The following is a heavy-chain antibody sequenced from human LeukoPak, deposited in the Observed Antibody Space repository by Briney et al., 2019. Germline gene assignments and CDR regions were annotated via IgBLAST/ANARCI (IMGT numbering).Heavy chain of an antibody. CDR1: EFTVSSTY. CDR3: AKGFTVIDS. V-gene: IGHV3-23*01. J-gene: IGHJ4*02. CDR2: ISGSGGNT. Sequence: PGGSLRLSCAVSEFTVSSTYMSWVRQAPGKGLEWVSGISGSGGNTYYADSVKGRFTISRDNSKNTLYLEVNSLRAEDTAVYFCAKGFTVIDSWGQGTLVTVSS. D-gene: IGHD3-22*01.